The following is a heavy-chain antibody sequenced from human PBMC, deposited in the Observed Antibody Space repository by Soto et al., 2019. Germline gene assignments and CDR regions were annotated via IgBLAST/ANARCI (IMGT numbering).Heavy chain of an antibody. J-gene: IGHJ6*02. CDR3: ARGGGGSYYYYYGMDV. Sequence: HPGGSLRLSCAASGFTFSSYWMSWVRQAPGKGLEWVANIKQDGSEKYYVDSVKGRFTISRDNAKNSLYLQMNSLRAEDTAVYYCARGGGGSYYYYYGMDVWGQGTTVTVYS. CDR1: GFTFSSYW. CDR2: IKQDGSEK. D-gene: IGHD3-16*01. V-gene: IGHV3-7*01.